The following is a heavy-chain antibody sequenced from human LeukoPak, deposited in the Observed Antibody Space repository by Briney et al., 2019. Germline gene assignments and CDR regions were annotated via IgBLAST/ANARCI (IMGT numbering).Heavy chain of an antibody. CDR3: ARGPDSSGWYLDY. CDR2: ISSSSSYT. Sequence: GGSLRFSCAASGFTFSDYYMSWIRQAPGKGLAWVSYISSSSSYTNYADSVKGRFTISRDNAKNSLYLQMNSLRAEDTAVYYCARGPDSSGWYLDYWGQGTLVTVSS. CDR1: GFTFSDYY. V-gene: IGHV3-11*05. J-gene: IGHJ4*02. D-gene: IGHD6-19*01.